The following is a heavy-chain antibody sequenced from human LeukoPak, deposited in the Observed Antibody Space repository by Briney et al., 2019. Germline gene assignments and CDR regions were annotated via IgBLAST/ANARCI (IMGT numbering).Heavy chain of an antibody. CDR1: GYTFTGYY. CDR3: ARDPVSWSGSYYGDY. CDR2: INPNSGGT. V-gene: IGHV1-2*02. J-gene: IGHJ4*02. Sequence: SVNVSCTASGYTFTGYYMHWVRHAPGQGLEWMGWINPNSGGTNYTQKFQGTVTMTRDTSISTAYMELSRLRSDDTAVYYCARDPVSWSGSYYGDYWGQGTLVTVSS. D-gene: IGHD3-10*01.